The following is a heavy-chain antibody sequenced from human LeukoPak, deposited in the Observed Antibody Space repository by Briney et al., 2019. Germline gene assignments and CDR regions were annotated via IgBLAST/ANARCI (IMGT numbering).Heavy chain of an antibody. CDR2: IYYSGST. Sequence: SETLSLTCTVSGGSISSYYWSWIRQPPGKGLEWIGYIYYSGSTNYNPSLKSRVTISVDTSKNQFSLKLSSVTAADTAVYYCARLPPRYGSGSYRIYYYYMDVRGKGTTVTVSS. D-gene: IGHD3-10*01. J-gene: IGHJ6*03. CDR1: GGSISSYY. CDR3: ARLPPRYGSGSYRIYYYYMDV. V-gene: IGHV4-59*08.